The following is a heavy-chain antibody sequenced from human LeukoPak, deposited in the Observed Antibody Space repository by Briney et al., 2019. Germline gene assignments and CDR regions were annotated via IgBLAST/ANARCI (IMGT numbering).Heavy chain of an antibody. V-gene: IGHV3-11*05. CDR2: ISSGSRYI. Sequence: GGSLRLSCAASGFTFSDYYMSWVRQAPGKGLEWVSYISSGSRYIDYADSVEGGFTISRENAKNSVYLQMTSLRAEDTAVYYCTRDQSGSGFNSDYWGQGTLVTVSS. CDR1: GFTFSDYY. D-gene: IGHD5-24*01. CDR3: TRDQSGSGFNSDY. J-gene: IGHJ4*02.